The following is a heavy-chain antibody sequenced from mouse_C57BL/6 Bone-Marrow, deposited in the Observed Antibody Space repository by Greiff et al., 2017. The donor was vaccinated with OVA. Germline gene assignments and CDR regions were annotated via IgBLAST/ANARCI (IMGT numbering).Heavy chain of an antibody. V-gene: IGHV3-6*01. CDR2: ISYDGSN. CDR3: ARDPDTTVVD. Sequence: EVQLVESGPGLVKPSQSLSLTCSVTGYSITSGYYWNWIRQFPGNKLEWMGYISYDGSNNYNPSLKNRISITRDTSKNQFFLKLNSVTTEDTATYYCARDPDTTVVDWGQETLVTVSA. D-gene: IGHD1-1*01. CDR1: GYSITSGYY. J-gene: IGHJ3*01.